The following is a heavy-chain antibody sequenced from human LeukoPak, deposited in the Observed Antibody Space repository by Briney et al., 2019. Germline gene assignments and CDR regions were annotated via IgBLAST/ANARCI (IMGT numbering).Heavy chain of an antibody. V-gene: IGHV3-21*06. Sequence: GGSLRLSCAASGFTFSSYTMNWVRQAPGKGLEWVSSISSSSYIYYADSVKGRFTISRDNAKNSLYLQMNSLRAEDTAVYYCARERDGRFFDFWGRGTLVSVSS. J-gene: IGHJ2*01. CDR2: ISSSSYI. CDR1: GFTFSSYT. CDR3: ARERDGRFFDF.